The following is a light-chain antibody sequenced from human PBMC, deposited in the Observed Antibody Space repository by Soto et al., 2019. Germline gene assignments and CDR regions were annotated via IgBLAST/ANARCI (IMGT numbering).Light chain of an antibody. CDR3: QQYNTWLWT. CDR1: QSVSRN. V-gene: IGKV3-15*01. CDR2: DAS. J-gene: IGKJ1*01. Sequence: EIVMTQSPATLSVSPGERATLSCRASQSVSRNVAWYQQKPGQAPRLLIHDASTRATGISVRFSGSGSGTEFTLNISSLQSEDFAVDYCQQYNTWLWTFGQGTKVEIK.